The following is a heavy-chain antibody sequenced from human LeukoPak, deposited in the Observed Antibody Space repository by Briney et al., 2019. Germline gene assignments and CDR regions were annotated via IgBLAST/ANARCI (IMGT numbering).Heavy chain of an antibody. D-gene: IGHD1-26*01. CDR2: INHRGST. J-gene: IGHJ4*02. V-gene: IGHV4-34*01. CDR3: AADSGSYDNGVY. CDR1: GGSFSGHY. Sequence: PSETLSLTCAVYGGSFSGHYWSWIRQPPGKGLEWIGEINHRGSTNYNPSLKSRVTISVDTSKNQFSLKLSSVTAADTAVYYCAADSGSYDNGVYWGQGTLVTVSS.